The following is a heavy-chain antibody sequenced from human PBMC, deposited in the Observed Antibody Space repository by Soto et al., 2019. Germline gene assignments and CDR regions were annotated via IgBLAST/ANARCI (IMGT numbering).Heavy chain of an antibody. CDR1: GFTSSSYA. Sequence: GGSLRLSCAASGFTSSSYAMSWVRQAPGKGLEWVSAISGSGGSTYYADSVKGRFTISRDNSKNTLYLQMNSLRAEDTAVYYCAKPLRSPRYYDSSQDAFDIWGQGTMVTVSS. J-gene: IGHJ3*02. CDR2: ISGSGGST. CDR3: AKPLRSPRYYDSSQDAFDI. D-gene: IGHD3-22*01. V-gene: IGHV3-23*01.